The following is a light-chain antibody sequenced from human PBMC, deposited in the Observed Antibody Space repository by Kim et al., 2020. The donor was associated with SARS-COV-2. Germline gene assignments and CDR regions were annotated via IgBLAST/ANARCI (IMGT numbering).Light chain of an antibody. Sequence: SSELTQDPAVSVALGQTVRITCQGDSLRSYYASWYQQKPGQAPVLVIYGKNNRPSGIPDRFSGSSSGNTASLTITGAQAEDEAHYYCNSRDSSGNHPVVF. V-gene: IGLV3-19*01. J-gene: IGLJ2*01. CDR2: GKN. CDR1: SLRSYY. CDR3: NSRDSSGNHPVV.